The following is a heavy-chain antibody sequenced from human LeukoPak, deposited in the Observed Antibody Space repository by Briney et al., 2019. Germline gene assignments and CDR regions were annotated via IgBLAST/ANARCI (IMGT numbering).Heavy chain of an antibody. CDR1: GYTFTSYD. Sequence: ASVKVSRKASGYTFTSYDINWVRQATGQGLEWMGWMNPNSGNTGYAQKFQGRVTMTRNTSISTAYMELSSLRSGDTAVYYCARARRTVVTPNYYYYYMDVWGKGTTVTVSS. V-gene: IGHV1-8*01. J-gene: IGHJ6*03. CDR3: ARARRTVVTPNYYYYYMDV. D-gene: IGHD4-23*01. CDR2: MNPNSGNT.